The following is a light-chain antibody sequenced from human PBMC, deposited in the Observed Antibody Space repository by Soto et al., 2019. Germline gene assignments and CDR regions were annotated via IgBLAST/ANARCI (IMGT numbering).Light chain of an antibody. CDR3: EQYHNRWT. CDR2: KAS. V-gene: IGKV1-5*03. CDR1: QSISTW. Sequence: DIQMTQSPSTLSASVGDRVTITCRASQSISTWLAWYQQKPGKAPKLLIYKASSLEGGVPSRFSGSGYVTEFPLTISSLQPDDFATYYCEQYHNRWTFGQGTKVEIK. J-gene: IGKJ1*01.